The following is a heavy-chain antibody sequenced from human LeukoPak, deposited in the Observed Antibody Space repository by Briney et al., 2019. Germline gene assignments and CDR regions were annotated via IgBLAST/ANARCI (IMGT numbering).Heavy chain of an antibody. CDR1: GGSISSYY. V-gene: IGHV4-4*07. J-gene: IGHJ5*02. Sequence: SETLSLTCTVSGGSISSYYWSWIRQPAGKGLEWIGRIYTSGSTNYNPPLKSRVTMSVDTSKNQFSLKLSSVTAADTAVYYCARGEVAVAARGGLFDPWGQGTLVTVSS. CDR3: ARGEVAVAARGGLFDP. CDR2: IYTSGST. D-gene: IGHD6-19*01.